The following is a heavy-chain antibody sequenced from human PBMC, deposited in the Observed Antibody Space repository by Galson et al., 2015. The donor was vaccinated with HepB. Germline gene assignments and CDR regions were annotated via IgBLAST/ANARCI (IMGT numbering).Heavy chain of an antibody. CDR3: AKIGSGGPYWENWFDP. CDR2: ISYDGSNK. CDR1: GFTFSSYG. Sequence: SLRLSCAASGFTFSSYGMHWVRQAPGKGLEWVAVISYDGSNKYYADSVKGRFTISRDNSKNTLYLQMNSLRAEDTAVYYCAKIGSGGPYWENWFDPWGQGTLVTVSS. D-gene: IGHD4-23*01. J-gene: IGHJ5*02. V-gene: IGHV3-30*18.